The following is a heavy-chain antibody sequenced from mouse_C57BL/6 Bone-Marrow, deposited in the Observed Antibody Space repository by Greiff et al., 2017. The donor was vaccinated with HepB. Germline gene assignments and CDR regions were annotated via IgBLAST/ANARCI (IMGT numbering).Heavy chain of an antibody. D-gene: IGHD2-5*01. CDR3: ARSHYSNLGWFAY. CDR1: GYTFTDYY. CDR2: IFPGSGST. Sequence: VQLQQSGPELVKPGASVKISCKASGYTFTDYYINWVKQRPGQGLEWIGWIFPGSGSTYYNEKFKGKATLTVDKSSSTAYMLLSSLTSEDSAVYFCARSHYSNLGWFAYWGQGTLVTVSA. J-gene: IGHJ3*01. V-gene: IGHV1-75*01.